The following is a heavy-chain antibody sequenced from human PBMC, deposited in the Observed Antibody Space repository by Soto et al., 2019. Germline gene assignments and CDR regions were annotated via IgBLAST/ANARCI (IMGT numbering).Heavy chain of an antibody. Sequence: SETLSLTCTVSGGSISSYYWSWIRQPPGKGLEWIGYIYYSGSTNYNPSLKSRVTISVDTSKNQFSLKLSSVTAADTAVYYCARVGYSYGANWFDTWGQGTLVTVSS. CDR2: IYYSGST. J-gene: IGHJ5*02. V-gene: IGHV4-59*01. D-gene: IGHD5-18*01. CDR1: GGSISSYY. CDR3: ARVGYSYGANWFDT.